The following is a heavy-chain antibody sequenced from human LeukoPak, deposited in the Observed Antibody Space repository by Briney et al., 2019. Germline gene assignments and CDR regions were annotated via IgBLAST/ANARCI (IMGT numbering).Heavy chain of an antibody. CDR1: GYTFTGYY. D-gene: IGHD4-23*01. CDR2: INPNSGGT. Sequence: GASVKVSCKASGYTFTGYYMHWVRQAPGQGLEWMGWINPNSGGTNYAQKFQGRVTMTRDTSISTAYMELSRLRSDDTAVYYCARDLYGGNSPYYYYYGMDVWGQGTTVTVS. V-gene: IGHV1-2*02. CDR3: ARDLYGGNSPYYYYYGMDV. J-gene: IGHJ6*02.